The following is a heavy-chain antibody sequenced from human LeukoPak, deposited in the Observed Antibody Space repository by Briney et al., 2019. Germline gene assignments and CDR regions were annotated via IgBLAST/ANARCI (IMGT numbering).Heavy chain of an antibody. V-gene: IGHV3-74*01. CDR3: ARAPSEIGGYYPEYFRH. D-gene: IGHD3-22*01. J-gene: IGHJ1*01. Sequence: GGSLRLSCAASGFTFSSDWMHWVRRAPGKGLVWVSRIKGDGNTNYADSVKGRFTISRDNAKNTVSLQMNSLRAEDTGVYYCARAPSEIGGYYPEYFRHWGRGTLVTVSS. CDR1: GFTFSSDW. CDR2: IKGDGNT.